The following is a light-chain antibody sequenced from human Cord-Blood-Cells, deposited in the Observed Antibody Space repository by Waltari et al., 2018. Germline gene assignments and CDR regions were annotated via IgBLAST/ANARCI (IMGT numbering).Light chain of an antibody. Sequence: QSALTQPASVSGSPGQSITISCPGTSTDVGGYNYVSWYQQHPGKAPKLMIYEVSNRPSWVSNRFSGSKSGNTASLTISGLQAEDEADYYCSSYTSSSTLVFGGGTKLTVL. J-gene: IGLJ3*02. CDR1: STDVGGYNY. V-gene: IGLV2-14*01. CDR3: SSYTSSSTLV. CDR2: EVS.